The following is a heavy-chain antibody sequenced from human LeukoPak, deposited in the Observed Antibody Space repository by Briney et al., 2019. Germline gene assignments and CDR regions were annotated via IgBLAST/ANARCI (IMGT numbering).Heavy chain of an antibody. D-gene: IGHD4-17*01. J-gene: IGHJ5*02. Sequence: GGSLRLSCAASGFTFSSYEMNWVRQAPGKGLEWVSYISSSGSTIYYADSVKGRFTISRDNAKNSLYLQMNSLRAEDTAIYYCARVADYGDYVWFDPWGQGTLVTVSS. CDR3: ARVADYGDYVWFDP. CDR2: ISSSGSTI. CDR1: GFTFSSYE. V-gene: IGHV3-48*03.